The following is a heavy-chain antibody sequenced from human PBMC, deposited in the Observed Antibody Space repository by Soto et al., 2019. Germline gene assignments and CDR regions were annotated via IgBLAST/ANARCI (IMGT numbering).Heavy chain of an antibody. Sequence: EVQLLESGGGTVPPGGSLRLSCAASGFTFSNYAMSWVRQAPGRGLEGVLAISGSGGSTYHADSVKGRFAISRDNSKNTLFLQMNSLRAEDTAIYYCAKDILKTGLDGFEIWGQGTMVTVSS. CDR3: AKDILKTGLDGFEI. CDR2: ISGSGGST. J-gene: IGHJ3*02. CDR1: GFTFSNYA. D-gene: IGHD1-1*01. V-gene: IGHV3-23*01.